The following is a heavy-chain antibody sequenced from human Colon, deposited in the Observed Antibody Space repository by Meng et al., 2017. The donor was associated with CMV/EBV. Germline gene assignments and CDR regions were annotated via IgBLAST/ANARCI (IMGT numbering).Heavy chain of an antibody. Sequence: INWVRQATGQGLEWLGWINTNTGKTTYAQGFTGRFVFSLDTSVSTAYLQISSLQADDTAVYYCARDFCNAGGCYSGRHSRRFDPWGQGTLVTVSS. CDR2: INTNTGKT. J-gene: IGHJ5*02. D-gene: IGHD2-15*01. V-gene: IGHV7-4-1*02. CDR3: ARDFCNAGGCYSGRHSRRFDP.